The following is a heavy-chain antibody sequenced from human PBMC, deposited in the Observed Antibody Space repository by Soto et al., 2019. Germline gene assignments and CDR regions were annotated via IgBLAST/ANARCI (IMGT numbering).Heavy chain of an antibody. CDR2: IYHSGST. Sequence: ETLSPTCTVSGVSISSSNWWSWVRQPPGKGLEWIGEIYHSGSTNYNPSLKSRVTISVDKSKNQFSLKLSSVTAADTAVYYCAREKVRGDRYCYYGMDVWGQGTKVTVSS. CDR3: AREKVRGDRYCYYGMDV. J-gene: IGHJ6*02. CDR1: GVSISSSNW. V-gene: IGHV4-4*02. D-gene: IGHD3-10*01.